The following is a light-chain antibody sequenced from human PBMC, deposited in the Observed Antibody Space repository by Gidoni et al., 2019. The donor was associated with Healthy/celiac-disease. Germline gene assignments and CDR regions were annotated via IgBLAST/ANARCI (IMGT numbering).Light chain of an antibody. CDR1: QSVSSY. V-gene: IGKV3-11*01. CDR2: DAS. Sequence: EIVLTQSPATLSLYPGERATLSCRASQSVSSYLAWYQQKPGQAPRLLIYDASNSATGIPARFSGSGSGTDFTLTIRSLEPEDFAVYYCQQRSNSFTFGPGTKVDIK. CDR3: QQRSNSFT. J-gene: IGKJ3*01.